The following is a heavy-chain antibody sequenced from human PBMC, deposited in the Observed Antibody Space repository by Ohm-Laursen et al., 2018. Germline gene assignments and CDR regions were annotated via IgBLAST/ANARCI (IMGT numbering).Heavy chain of an antibody. CDR3: ARLKNYYDGSGYNY. J-gene: IGHJ4*02. V-gene: IGHV4-39*02. Sequence: TLSLTCTVSGASISSSSYYWGWLRQPPGKGLEWIVSIYYTGSTYYNPSLKSRVTIFVDTYKNHFSLMLTSVTAADTAVYYCARLKNYYDGSGYNYWGQGTLVTVSS. CDR1: GASISSSSYY. CDR2: IYYTGST. D-gene: IGHD3-22*01.